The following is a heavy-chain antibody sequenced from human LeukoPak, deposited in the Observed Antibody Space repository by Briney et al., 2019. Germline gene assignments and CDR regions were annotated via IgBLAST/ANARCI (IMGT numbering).Heavy chain of an antibody. Sequence: PGGSLRLSCAASGFTFDDYGMSWVRHAPGKGLEWVSGINWNGGSTGYADSVKGRFTISRDNAKNSLYLQVSSLRAEDTAWYHCARGQNYYGSGSQTFDIWGQGTMVTVSS. J-gene: IGHJ3*02. CDR3: ARGQNYYGSGSQTFDI. D-gene: IGHD3-10*01. V-gene: IGHV3-20*01. CDR2: INWNGGST. CDR1: GFTFDDYG.